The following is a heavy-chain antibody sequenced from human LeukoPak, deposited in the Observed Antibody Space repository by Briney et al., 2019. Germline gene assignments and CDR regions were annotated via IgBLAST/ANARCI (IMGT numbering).Heavy chain of an antibody. CDR2: ISSSSSYI. CDR1: GFTFSSYS. D-gene: IGHD1-26*01. V-gene: IGHV3-21*01. J-gene: IGHJ4*02. Sequence: GGSLRLSCAASGFTFSSYSMNWVRQAPGKGLEWVSSISSSSSYIYYADSVKGRFTISRDNAKNSLYLQMDSLRAEDTAVYYCARDRYSGSHGEWDFDYWGQGTLVTVSS. CDR3: ARDRYSGSHGEWDFDY.